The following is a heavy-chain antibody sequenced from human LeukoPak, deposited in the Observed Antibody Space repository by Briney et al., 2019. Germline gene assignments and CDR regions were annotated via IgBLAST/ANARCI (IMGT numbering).Heavy chain of an antibody. CDR3: ARGLGYCTSTTCLLPFDY. CDR2: IYSGGST. CDR1: GFTFSSYA. J-gene: IGHJ4*02. D-gene: IGHD2-2*01. V-gene: IGHV3-53*01. Sequence: GGSLRLSCAASGFTFSSYAMSWVRQAPGKGLECVSVIYSGGSTYYADSVKGRFTVSRDNSKNTLYLQMNSLRAEDTAMYYCARGLGYCTSTTCLLPFDYWGQGTLVTVSS.